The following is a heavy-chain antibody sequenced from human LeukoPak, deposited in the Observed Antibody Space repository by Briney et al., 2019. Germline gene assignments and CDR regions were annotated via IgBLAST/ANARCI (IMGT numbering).Heavy chain of an antibody. CDR1: GFSVSSDY. V-gene: IGHV3-53*01. CDR3: ARGFSDIVNWLDP. Sequence: PGGSLRLSCVVSGFSVSSDYMSWVRQAPGKGPEWVSAIYSAGGTYYADSVKGRFTISRDSSKNTLYLRMNSLRVEDTAVYYCARGFSDIVNWLDPWGQGTLVTVSS. CDR2: IYSAGGT. J-gene: IGHJ5*02. D-gene: IGHD2-15*01.